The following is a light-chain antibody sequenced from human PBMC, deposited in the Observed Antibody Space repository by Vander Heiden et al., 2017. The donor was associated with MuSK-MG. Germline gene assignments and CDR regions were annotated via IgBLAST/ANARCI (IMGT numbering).Light chain of an antibody. CDR1: QSISSW. V-gene: IGKV1-5*03. CDR2: KAS. CDR3: QQEDRYAS. Sequence: DIQMTQSPSTLSASVGDRVTITCRASQSISSWLAWYQQKPGKAPKLLIYKASSLESGVPSRFSGRGSGTECTRTISSLQPDDFATYYCQQEDRYASFGQGTKVEIK. J-gene: IGKJ1*01.